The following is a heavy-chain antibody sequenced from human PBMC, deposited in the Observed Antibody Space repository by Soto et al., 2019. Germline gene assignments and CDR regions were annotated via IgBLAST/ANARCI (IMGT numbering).Heavy chain of an antibody. D-gene: IGHD6-19*01. CDR1: GGSISSYY. CDR3: ARRYSSGFDY. Sequence: QVQLQESGPGLVKPSETLSLTCTVSGGSISSYYWSWIRQPPGKGLEWIGYIFYSGSTNYNPSLKRRLTLSVDTSKNQFSLKLSSVTAADTAVYYCARRYSSGFDYWGQGTLVTVSS. CDR2: IFYSGST. V-gene: IGHV4-59*08. J-gene: IGHJ4*02.